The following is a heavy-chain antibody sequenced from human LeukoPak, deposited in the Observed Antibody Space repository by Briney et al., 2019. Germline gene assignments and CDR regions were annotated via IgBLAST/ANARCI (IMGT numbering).Heavy chain of an antibody. CDR2: IRYDGSNK. CDR1: GFTFSSYG. J-gene: IGHJ4*02. D-gene: IGHD6-13*01. CDR3: ARPYSNSWYRIDY. V-gene: IGHV3-30*02. Sequence: GGSLRLSCAASGFTFSSYGMHWVRQAPGKGLEWVAFIRYDGSNKYYADSVKGRFTISRDNSKNTLYLQMNSLRAEDTAVYYCARPYSNSWYRIDYWGQGTLVTVSS.